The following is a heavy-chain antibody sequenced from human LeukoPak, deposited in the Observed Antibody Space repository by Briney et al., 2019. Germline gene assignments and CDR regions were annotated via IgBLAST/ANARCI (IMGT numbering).Heavy chain of an antibody. CDR3: ARGPERTGVGTRYYYDMDV. V-gene: IGHV3-30*19. CDR2: ISYDGSNK. D-gene: IGHD2-8*01. J-gene: IGHJ6*02. Sequence: GGSLRLSCAASGFTFSNYGMHWVRQAPGKGLEWVAVISYDGSNKYYADSVKGRFTISRDNSKNTLYLQMNSLRAEDTAVYYCARGPERTGVGTRYYYDMDVWGQGTTVTVSS. CDR1: GFTFSNYG.